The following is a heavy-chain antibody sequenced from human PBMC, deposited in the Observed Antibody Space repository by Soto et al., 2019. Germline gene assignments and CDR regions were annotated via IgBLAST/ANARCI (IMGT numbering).Heavy chain of an antibody. D-gene: IGHD5-18*01. Sequence: SVKVSCKAFGGTFSGYAISWVRQAPGQGLEWMGGIIPIFGTANYAQKFQGRVTITADESTSTAYMELSSLRSEDTAVYYCARDRIQLQYYGMDVWGQGTTVTVSS. V-gene: IGHV1-69*13. CDR1: GGTFSGYA. CDR3: ARDRIQLQYYGMDV. CDR2: IIPIFGTA. J-gene: IGHJ6*02.